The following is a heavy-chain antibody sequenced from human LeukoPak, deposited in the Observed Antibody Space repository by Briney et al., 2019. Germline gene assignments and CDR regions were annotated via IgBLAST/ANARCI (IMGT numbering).Heavy chain of an antibody. CDR2: INPSGGST. CDR3: ARDYYGSGSSLLNWFDP. CDR1: GYXFTSYY. V-gene: IGHV1-46*01. D-gene: IGHD3-10*01. Sequence: ASVKVSCKASGYXFTSYYMHWVRQAPGQGHEWMGIINPSGGSTSYAQKFQGRVTMTRDTSTSTVYMELSSLRSEDTAVYYCARDYYGSGSSLLNWFDPWGQGTLVTVSS. J-gene: IGHJ5*02.